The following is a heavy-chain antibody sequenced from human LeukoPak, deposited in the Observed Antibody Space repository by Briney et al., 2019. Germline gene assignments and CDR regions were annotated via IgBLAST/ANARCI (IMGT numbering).Heavy chain of an antibody. V-gene: IGHV1-18*01. J-gene: IGHJ5*02. CDR1: GYTFTSYG. CDR3: ASANCSSTSCYFGVLNWFDP. CDR2: ISAYNGNT. D-gene: IGHD2-2*01. Sequence: VASVKVSCKASGYTFTSYGISWVRQAPGQGLEWMGWISAYNGNTNYAQKLQGRVTMTTDTSTSTAYMELRSLRSEDTAVYYCASANCSSTSCYFGVLNWFDPWGQGTLVTVSS.